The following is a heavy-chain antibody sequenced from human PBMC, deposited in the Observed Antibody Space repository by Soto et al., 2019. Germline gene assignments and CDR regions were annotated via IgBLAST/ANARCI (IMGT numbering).Heavy chain of an antibody. D-gene: IGHD3-22*01. Sequence: PSETLSLTCNVSGASASHGYWIWIRQPPGKGLEWIGFMYFGGSFNYNPSLTSRATISVETSKNQFSMKLTSVTASDTAVYYCARSYYDSTGFAVDPWGQGTLVTVSS. CDR1: GASASHGY. J-gene: IGHJ5*02. CDR2: MYFGGSF. V-gene: IGHV4-59*02. CDR3: ARSYYDSTGFAVDP.